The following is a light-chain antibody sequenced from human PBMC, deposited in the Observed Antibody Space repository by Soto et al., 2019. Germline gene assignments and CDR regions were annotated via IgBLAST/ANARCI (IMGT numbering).Light chain of an antibody. CDR3: QQYGSAGT. J-gene: IGKJ1*01. V-gene: IGKV1-5*01. CDR2: DAS. Sequence: IQLIQYPPSVSAYGGGGVTSTLRASQSITTWLAWYQHKPGKAPNLLIYDASSLPSGVPSTFIGSESGTDFTLTISSLEPAAFALYYCQQYGSAGTFAQGTKVDIK. CDR1: QSITTW.